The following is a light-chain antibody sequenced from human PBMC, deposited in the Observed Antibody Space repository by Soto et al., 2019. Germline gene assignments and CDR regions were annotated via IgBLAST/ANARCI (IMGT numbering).Light chain of an antibody. CDR3: TSYAGGNNV. V-gene: IGLV2-8*01. CDR1: STDVGGYDY. Sequence: QSALTQPPSASGSPGQSVTLSCTGTSTDVGGYDYVSWYQQHPGKVPKLMIYEVNKRPSGVPDRFSGSKSGNTASLTVSGLQPEDEADYYCTSYAGGNNVFGTGTKVTVL. J-gene: IGLJ1*01. CDR2: EVN.